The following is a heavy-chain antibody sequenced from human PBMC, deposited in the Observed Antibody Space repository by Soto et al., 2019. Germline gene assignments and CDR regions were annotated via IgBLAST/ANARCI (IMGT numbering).Heavy chain of an antibody. J-gene: IGHJ4*02. Sequence: SETLSLTCAVYGGSFSGYYWSWIRQPPGKGLEWIGEINHSGSTNYNPSLKSRVTISVDTSKNQFSLKLSSVTAADTAVYYCARVVVVAASTILDYWGQGTLVTVSS. CDR3: ARVVVVAASTILDY. D-gene: IGHD2-15*01. CDR2: INHSGST. V-gene: IGHV4-34*01. CDR1: GGSFSGYY.